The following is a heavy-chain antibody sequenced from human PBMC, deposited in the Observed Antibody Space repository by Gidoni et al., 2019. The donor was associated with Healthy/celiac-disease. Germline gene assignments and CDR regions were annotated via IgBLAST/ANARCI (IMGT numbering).Heavy chain of an antibody. J-gene: IGHJ4*02. CDR2: ISYDGSNK. D-gene: IGHD2-2*01. Sequence: QVQLVESGGGVVQPGRSLRLSCAASGFTFSSYAMHWVRQAPGKGLGWVAVISYDGSNKYYADSVKGRFTISRDNSKNTLYLQMNSLRAEDTAVYYCARGGRGKYQLRSHFDYWGQGTLVTVSS. CDR3: ARGGRGKYQLRSHFDY. CDR1: GFTFSSYA. V-gene: IGHV3-30-3*01.